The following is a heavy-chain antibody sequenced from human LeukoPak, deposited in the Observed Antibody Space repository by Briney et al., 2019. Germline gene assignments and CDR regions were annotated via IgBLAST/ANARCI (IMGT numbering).Heavy chain of an antibody. CDR3: ARDERAYSSGNYGAY. CDR1: GFTFNNFA. V-gene: IGHV3-30*04. D-gene: IGHD3-10*01. J-gene: IGHJ4*02. Sequence: GGSLRLSCAASGFTFNNFAIHWVRPAPGKGLAWVAVISYDGNYKYYADSVKGRFTISRDNSNKTLYLQINSLRAEDTAVYYCARDERAYSSGNYGAYWGQGTLVTVSS. CDR2: ISYDGNYK.